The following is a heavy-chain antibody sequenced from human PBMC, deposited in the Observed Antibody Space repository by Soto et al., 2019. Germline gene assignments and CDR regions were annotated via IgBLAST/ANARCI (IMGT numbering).Heavy chain of an antibody. CDR1: GSTLSSDA. D-gene: IGHD3-22*01. CDR2: ISAYNGNT. V-gene: IGHV1-18*01. J-gene: IGHJ4*02. Sequence: ASVKVACKASGSTLSSDAISWVRQAPGQGLEWMGWISAYNGNTNYAQKLQGRVTMTTDTSTSTAYMELRSLRSDDTAVYYCARVDFDNSGIDYWGQGTLVTVSS. CDR3: ARVDFDNSGIDY.